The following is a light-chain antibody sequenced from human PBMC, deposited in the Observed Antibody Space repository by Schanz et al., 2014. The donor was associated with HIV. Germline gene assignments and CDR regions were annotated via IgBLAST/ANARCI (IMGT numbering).Light chain of an antibody. CDR1: QDISNY. CDR2: QAS. Sequence: DIQMTQSPSSLSASVGDRVTITCQASQDISNYLNWYQQKPGKAPNPLIYQASTLKIGVPSRFSGSGSGTEFTLTISSLQPDDFATYYCQQYDTSSWTFGLGTKV. J-gene: IGKJ1*01. V-gene: IGKV1-33*01. CDR3: QQYDTSSWT.